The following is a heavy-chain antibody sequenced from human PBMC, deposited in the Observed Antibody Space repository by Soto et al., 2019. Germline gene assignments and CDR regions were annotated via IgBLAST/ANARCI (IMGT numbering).Heavy chain of an antibody. CDR1: GATDTNSA. CDR3: EAEMTFGKLSVV. CDR2: IFPKFGTT. V-gene: IGHV1-69*13. Sequence: ASAKLSCTASGATDTNSAISSVRQAPGQGLEWMGGIFPKFGTTYSAQKLQDRLTITADESTSTVYMQLSSLRLDDTAVYYCEAEMTFGKLSVVWGQGTTVTVSS. J-gene: IGHJ6*02. D-gene: IGHD3-16*02.